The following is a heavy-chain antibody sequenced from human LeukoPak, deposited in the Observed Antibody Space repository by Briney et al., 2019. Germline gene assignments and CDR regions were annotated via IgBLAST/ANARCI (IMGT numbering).Heavy chain of an antibody. Sequence: PGGSLRLSCAASRFTLSNYWMSWVRQTPGKGLEWVANIKQDGSEKFYVDSVKGRFTISRDNAKNSLFLQMNSLRAEDTAVYYCARTRFPSCTSASCGDDPFDIWGQGTTVTVS. CDR3: ARTRFPSCTSASCGDDPFDI. D-gene: IGHD2-2*01. J-gene: IGHJ3*02. CDR1: RFTLSNYW. V-gene: IGHV3-7*01. CDR2: IKQDGSEK.